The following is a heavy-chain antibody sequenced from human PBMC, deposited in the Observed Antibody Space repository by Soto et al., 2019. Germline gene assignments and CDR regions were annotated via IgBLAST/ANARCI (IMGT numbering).Heavy chain of an antibody. Sequence: QGQLVQSGAEVKKPGASANLSCKASGYTFNNFYIHWVRQAPGQGLEWLGMINPSGHTTTYPQKSQARVTMTRDTSTSTLYMERDKLRSDDSAIYYCARHFGMVKDYYYNYGIDVWGAWTPVSVST. D-gene: IGHD3-3*01. CDR3: ARHFGMVKDYYYNYGIDV. V-gene: IGHV1-46*02. CDR2: INPSGHTT. J-gene: IGHJ6*04. CDR1: GYTFNNFY.